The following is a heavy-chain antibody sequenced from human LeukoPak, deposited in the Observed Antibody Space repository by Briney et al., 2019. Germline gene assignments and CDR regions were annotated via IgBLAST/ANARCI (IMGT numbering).Heavy chain of an antibody. CDR2: ISVSSSYT. D-gene: IGHD3-22*01. CDR3: ARGLLRCFDE. J-gene: IGHJ4*02. Sequence: GGSLRLSCAASGFTFSSYSMNWVRQAPGKGLEWVSSISVSSSYTYYADSVKGRFTMTRDNAKHSLYLQMNSLRAQDPVVYYCARGLLRCFDECGEGTLVTVSS. CDR1: GFTFSSYS. V-gene: IGHV3-21*01.